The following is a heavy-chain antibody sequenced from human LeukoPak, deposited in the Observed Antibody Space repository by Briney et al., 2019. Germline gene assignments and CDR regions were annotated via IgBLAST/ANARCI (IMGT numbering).Heavy chain of an antibody. CDR2: ISAYNGNT. J-gene: IGHJ4*02. Sequence: ASVKVSCKASGYTFTSYGISWVRPAPGQGLEWMGWISAYNGNTNYAQKLQGRVTMTTDTSTSTAYMELRSLRSDDTAVYYCARFPPKGYQLLYYFNYWGQGTLVTVSS. CDR1: GYTFTSYG. V-gene: IGHV1-18*01. CDR3: ARFPPKGYQLLYYFNY. D-gene: IGHD2-2*01.